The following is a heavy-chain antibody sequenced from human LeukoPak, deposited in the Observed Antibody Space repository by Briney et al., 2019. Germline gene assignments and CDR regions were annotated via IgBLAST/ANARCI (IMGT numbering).Heavy chain of an antibody. D-gene: IGHD3-3*01. J-gene: IGHJ2*01. CDR2: IGTGGDT. CDR1: GFSFNSYD. CDR3: ARDRGYDFWSGSFDL. V-gene: IGHV3-13*01. Sequence: GGSLRLSCEASGFSFNSYDMHWVRQVTGKGLEWVSAIGTGGDTYYADFVKGRFTISRENAKKSFYLEMNCLSAGDTAVYYCARDRGYDFWSGSFDLWGRGTLVTVS.